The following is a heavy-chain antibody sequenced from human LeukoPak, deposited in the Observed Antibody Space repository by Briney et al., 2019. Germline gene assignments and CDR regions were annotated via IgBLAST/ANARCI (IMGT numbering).Heavy chain of an antibody. CDR1: GFTFCNYA. D-gene: IGHD3-10*01. CDR2: ILYDGSNR. V-gene: IGHV3-30-3*01. Sequence: QPGGSLRLSCAASGFTFCNYALHWVRQAPGKGLEWVALILYDGSNRDYADSVKGQFTISRDNSKNTLYLQMSSLRTEDTAVYYCARGGDYGSGSFRWRHFDYSGQGALVTVSS. CDR3: ARGGDYGSGSFRWRHFDY. J-gene: IGHJ4*02.